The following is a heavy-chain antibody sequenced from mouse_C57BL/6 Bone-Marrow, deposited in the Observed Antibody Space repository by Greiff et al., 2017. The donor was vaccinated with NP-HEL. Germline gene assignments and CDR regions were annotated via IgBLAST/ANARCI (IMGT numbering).Heavy chain of an antibody. CDR1: GFTFSSYA. J-gene: IGHJ2*01. CDR2: ISDGGSYT. Sequence: EVQLVESGGGLVKPGGSLKLSCAASGFTFSSYALAWVRQTPEKRLEWVATISDGGSYTYYPDNVKGRFTISRDNATNNLYLQMSHLKSEDTAMYYCARNDYWGQGTALTVSS. V-gene: IGHV5-4*01. CDR3: ARNDY.